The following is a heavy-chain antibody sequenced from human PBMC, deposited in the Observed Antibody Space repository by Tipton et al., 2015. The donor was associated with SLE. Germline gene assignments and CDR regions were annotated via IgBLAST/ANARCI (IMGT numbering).Heavy chain of an antibody. CDR3: VRLLYNFEANYYYGMDV. Sequence: SLRLSCVASGLNVRDNYMNWVRQAPGKGLEWVSVMYTGGSTYYADSAKGRFTISRDTSKNTLSLQMNSLRPEDTAVYYCVRLLYNFEANYYYGMDVWGQGTPVTVSS. D-gene: IGHD1-1*01. V-gene: IGHV3-53*05. CDR2: MYTGGST. J-gene: IGHJ6*02. CDR1: GLNVRDNY.